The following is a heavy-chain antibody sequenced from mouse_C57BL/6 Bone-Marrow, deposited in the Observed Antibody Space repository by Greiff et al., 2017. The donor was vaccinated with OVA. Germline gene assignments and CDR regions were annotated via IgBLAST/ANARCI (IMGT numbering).Heavy chain of an antibody. Sequence: EVQVVESGGGLVKPGGSLKLSCAASGFTFSSYAMSWVRQTPEKRLEWVATISDGGSYTYYPDNVKGRFTISRDNAKNNLYLQMSHLKSEDTAMYYCARRSDLGDYWGQGTSVTVSS. CDR1: GFTFSSYA. J-gene: IGHJ4*01. CDR3: ARRSDLGDY. V-gene: IGHV5-4*01. CDR2: ISDGGSYT.